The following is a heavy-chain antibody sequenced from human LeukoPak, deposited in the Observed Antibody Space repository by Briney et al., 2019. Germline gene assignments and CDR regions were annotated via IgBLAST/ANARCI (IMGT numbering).Heavy chain of an antibody. CDR2: ISGSGGST. CDR1: GFTFSSYG. D-gene: IGHD6-6*01. J-gene: IGHJ4*02. Sequence: GGSLRLSCAASGFTFSSYGMSWVRQAPGKGLEWVSAISGSGGSTYYADSVKGRFTISRDNSKDTLYLQMNTLRAEDTAVYYCAAHPSSAYWGRGTLVTVSS. V-gene: IGHV3-23*01. CDR3: AAHPSSAY.